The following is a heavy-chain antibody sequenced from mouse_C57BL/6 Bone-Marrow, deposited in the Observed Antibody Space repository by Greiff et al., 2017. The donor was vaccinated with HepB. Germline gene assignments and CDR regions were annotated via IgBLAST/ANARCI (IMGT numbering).Heavy chain of an antibody. Sequence: EVQGVESGGGLVSPGGSLKLSCAASGFTFSDYAMSWVRQTPEKRLEWVASINSGVTNHYPDSVRGRFTISRDNARNILYLQMSSLRSEDTAMYYCARAYGRFFDYWGQGTTLTVSS. V-gene: IGHV5-6-5*01. CDR3: ARAYGRFFDY. CDR2: INSGVTN. J-gene: IGHJ2*01. D-gene: IGHD1-1*01. CDR1: GFTFSDYA.